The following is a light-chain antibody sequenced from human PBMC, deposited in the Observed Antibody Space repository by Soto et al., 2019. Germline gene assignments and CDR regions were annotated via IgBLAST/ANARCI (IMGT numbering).Light chain of an antibody. CDR3: SSYTSSSTRV. J-gene: IGLJ1*01. V-gene: IGLV2-14*03. CDR1: SSDVGAYDY. CDR2: EVS. Sequence: QSVLTQPASVSGSPGQSIAISCIGTSSDVGAYDYVSWYQQHPDRAPKLVIYEVSNRPSGVSNRFSGSKSVDTATLTISGLQAEDEADYYCSSYTSSSTRVFGTGTKAPS.